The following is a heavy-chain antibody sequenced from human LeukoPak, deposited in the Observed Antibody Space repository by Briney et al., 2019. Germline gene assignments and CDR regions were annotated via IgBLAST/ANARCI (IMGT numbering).Heavy chain of an antibody. J-gene: IGHJ3*02. V-gene: IGHV4-34*01. CDR2: INHSGST. D-gene: IGHD6-13*01. CDR1: GGSFSGYY. Sequence: PSETLSLTCAVYGGSFSGYYWSWIRQPPGKGLEWIGEINHSGSTNYNPSLKSRVTISVDTSKNQFSLKLSSVTAADTAVYYCARGNLGIVAAGGTDAFDIWGQGTMVTVSS. CDR3: ARGNLGIVAAGGTDAFDI.